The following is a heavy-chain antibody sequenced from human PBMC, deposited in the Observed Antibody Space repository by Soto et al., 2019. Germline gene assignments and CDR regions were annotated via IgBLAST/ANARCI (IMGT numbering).Heavy chain of an antibody. CDR1: GVSISSYY. CDR3: ARRDGDQFDY. CDR2: IYYSGST. Sequence: QVQLQESGPGLVKPSETLSLTCAVSGVSISSYYWSWIRHPPGKGLDWIGYIYYSGSTNYNPSLKRRVTISVDKSKNQLSLKLSSVTAADTAVYYCARRDGDQFDYWGQGTLVTVSS. D-gene: IGHD4-17*01. J-gene: IGHJ4*02. V-gene: IGHV4-59*01.